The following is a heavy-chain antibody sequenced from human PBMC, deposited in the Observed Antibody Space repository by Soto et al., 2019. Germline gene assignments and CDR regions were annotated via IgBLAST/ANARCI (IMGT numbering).Heavy chain of an antibody. D-gene: IGHD5-12*01. V-gene: IGHV4-34*01. Sequence: SETLSLTCAVYGGSFSGYYWSWIRQPPGKGLEWIGEINHSGSTNCNPSLKSRVTISVDTSKNQFSLKLSSVTAADTAVYYCASRRGYGHFDYWGQGTLVTVSS. CDR3: ASRRGYGHFDY. J-gene: IGHJ4*02. CDR1: GGSFSGYY. CDR2: INHSGST.